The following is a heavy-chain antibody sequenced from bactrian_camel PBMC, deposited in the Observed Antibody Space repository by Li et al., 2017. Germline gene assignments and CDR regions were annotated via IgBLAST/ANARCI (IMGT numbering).Heavy chain of an antibody. V-gene: IGHV3S40*01. CDR3: AKHTTRDFCPLTVWGYDT. CDR2: INRGHGVP. Sequence: VQLVESGGGLVQTGGSLILSCAASDQSSKTTCISWFRQIPGKERERVSTINRGHGVPYIADSVKGRFTLSRDDAKNTVYLQLKSLIPEDTGTYFCAKHTTRDFCPLTVWGYDTWGQGTQVTVS. J-gene: IGHJ4*01. CDR1: DQSSKTTC. D-gene: IGHD2*01.